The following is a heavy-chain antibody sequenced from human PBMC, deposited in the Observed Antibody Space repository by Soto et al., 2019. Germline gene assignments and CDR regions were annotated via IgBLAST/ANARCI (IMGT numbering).Heavy chain of an antibody. V-gene: IGHV1-69*02. J-gene: IGHJ5*02. CDR3: ASQSYCSGGRRSWFAP. Sequence: SVKVSCKASGGTFSSYTISWVRQAPGQGLEWMGRIIPILGIANYAQKFQGRVTITADKSTSTAYMELSSLRSEDTAVYYCASQSYCSGGRRSWFAPWGQGTLVTVAS. CDR1: GGTFSSYT. CDR2: IIPILGIA. D-gene: IGHD2-15*01.